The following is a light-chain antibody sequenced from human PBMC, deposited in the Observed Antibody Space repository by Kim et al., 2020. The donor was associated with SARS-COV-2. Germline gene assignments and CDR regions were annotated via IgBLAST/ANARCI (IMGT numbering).Light chain of an antibody. V-gene: IGKV1-27*01. Sequence: DFQMTQSPSSLSASLGDRVTITCRASQEIGNFLAWYQQKPGKPPRLLIYGAYTLQSGVSSRFSGSASGTDFTLTISGLQPADISTYYCHKYNDRPMWTFGQGTKVDIK. J-gene: IGKJ1*01. CDR1: QEIGNF. CDR3: HKYNDRPMWT. CDR2: GAY.